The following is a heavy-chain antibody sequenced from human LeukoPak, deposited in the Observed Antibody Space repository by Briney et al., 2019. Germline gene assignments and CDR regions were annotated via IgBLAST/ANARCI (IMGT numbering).Heavy chain of an antibody. D-gene: IGHD1-26*01. CDR2: INTDGSST. Sequence: GGSLRLSCAASGFTFSSYWMHWVRQAPGKGLAWVSHINTDGSSTSYADSVKGRFTISRDNVKNTLYLQMNSLRAEDTAVYYCARDHALGSYFDYWGQGTLVTVSS. J-gene: IGHJ4*02. V-gene: IGHV3-74*01. CDR3: ARDHALGSYFDY. CDR1: GFTFSSYW.